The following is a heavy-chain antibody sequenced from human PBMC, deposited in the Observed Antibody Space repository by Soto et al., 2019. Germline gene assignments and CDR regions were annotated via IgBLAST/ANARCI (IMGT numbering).Heavy chain of an antibody. CDR2: MSATGENT. CDR1: RFTFSIYA. D-gene: IGHD4-4*01. J-gene: IGHJ4*02. CDR3: AKDQSNSNPLYYFDY. V-gene: IGHV3-23*01. Sequence: GGSLRLSCAASRFTFSIYAMTWVRQAPGKGLEWVSSMSATGENTHYADSVKGRFTISRDNSKNILYLQMNSLRAEDTAVYYCAKDQSNSNPLYYFDYWGQGALVTVSS.